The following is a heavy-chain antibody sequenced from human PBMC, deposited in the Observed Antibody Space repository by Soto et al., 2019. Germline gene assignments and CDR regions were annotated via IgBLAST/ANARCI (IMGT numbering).Heavy chain of an antibody. J-gene: IGHJ3*02. CDR3: AKDDTIADAFDI. Sequence: GESLKISCAASGFTFSSYAMSWVRQAPGKGLEWVSAISGSGGSTYYADSVKGRFTISRDNSKNTLYLQMNSLRAEDTAVYYCAKDDTIADAFDIWGQGTMVTVSS. V-gene: IGHV3-23*01. D-gene: IGHD2-21*01. CDR2: ISGSGGST. CDR1: GFTFSSYA.